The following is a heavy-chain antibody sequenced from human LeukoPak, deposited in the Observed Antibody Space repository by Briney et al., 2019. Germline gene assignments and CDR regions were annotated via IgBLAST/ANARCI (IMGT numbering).Heavy chain of an antibody. CDR1: GYTFTGYY. Sequence: ASVKVSCKASGYTFTGYYMHWVRQAPGQGLGWMGWINPNSGDTKYSQKFQGRVTMTRDTSISTAYLELSRLRSDDTAFYYCATQRGSYLWGTDFDYWGQGTLVTVSS. CDR2: INPNSGDT. J-gene: IGHJ4*02. D-gene: IGHD3-16*01. V-gene: IGHV1-2*02. CDR3: ATQRGSYLWGTDFDY.